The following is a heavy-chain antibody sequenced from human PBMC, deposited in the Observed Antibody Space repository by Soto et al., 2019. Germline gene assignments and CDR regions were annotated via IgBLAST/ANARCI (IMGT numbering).Heavy chain of an antibody. Sequence: EVQLVESGGGLVQPGRSLRLSCAASGFTFDDYAMHWVRQAPGMGLEWVSGISWNSASSGYATSVKGRFTISRDNAKNSLYLEMNSLRGDDTALYYCVKASIYSSSSGLRSFDYWGQGTLVTVSS. CDR2: ISWNSASS. CDR1: GFTFDDYA. V-gene: IGHV3-9*01. J-gene: IGHJ4*02. D-gene: IGHD6-6*01. CDR3: VKASIYSSSSGLRSFDY.